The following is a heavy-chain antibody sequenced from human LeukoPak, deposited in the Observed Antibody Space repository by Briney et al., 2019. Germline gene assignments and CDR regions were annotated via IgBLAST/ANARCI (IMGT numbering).Heavy chain of an antibody. CDR3: ASSWTGPGIVVAELGASKWGVDV. J-gene: IGHJ6*02. V-gene: IGHV1-69*04. D-gene: IGHD6-19*01. CDR2: IIPILGIA. Sequence: SVKVSCKASGGTFSSYAISWVRQAPGQGLEWMGRIIPILGIANYAQKFQGRVTITADKSTSTAYMELSSLRSEDTAVYYCASSWTGPGIVVAELGASKWGVDVWGQGTTVTVSS. CDR1: GGTFSSYA.